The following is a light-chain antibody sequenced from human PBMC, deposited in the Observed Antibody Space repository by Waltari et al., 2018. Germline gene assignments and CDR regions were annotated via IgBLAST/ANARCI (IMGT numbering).Light chain of an antibody. Sequence: DIQMTQSPSSLSASVGDRVTIPCRSSQRFSKYLNWYQQQPGKAPKLLIYTTSNLQSGVPSTFSGSGSGTDFTHTISSLQREDLATYCCQQSYNAPLSFGGGTKVEIK. CDR2: TTS. CDR1: QRFSKY. V-gene: IGKV1-39*01. J-gene: IGKJ4*01. CDR3: QQSYNAPLS.